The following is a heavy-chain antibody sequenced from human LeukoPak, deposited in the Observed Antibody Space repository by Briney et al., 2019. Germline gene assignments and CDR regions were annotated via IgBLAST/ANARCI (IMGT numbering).Heavy chain of an antibody. Sequence: GGSLRLSCVASGFTFSNYDMSWVRQAPGKGLEWVSAISGSGGSTYHADSVKGRITISRDNSKNTLYLQVNSLRVEDTAVYYCAKDGSSGTYFGYWGQGTLVTVSS. CDR1: GFTFSNYD. J-gene: IGHJ4*02. CDR3: AKDGSSGTYFGY. V-gene: IGHV3-23*01. D-gene: IGHD3-10*01. CDR2: ISGSGGST.